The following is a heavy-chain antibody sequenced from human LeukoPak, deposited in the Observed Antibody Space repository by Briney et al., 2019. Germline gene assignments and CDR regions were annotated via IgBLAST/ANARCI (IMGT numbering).Heavy chain of an antibody. D-gene: IGHD3-3*01. CDR2: IYYSGST. J-gene: IGHJ6*02. Sequence: PSETLSLTCTVSGGSISSYYWSWIRQPPGKGLEWIGYIYYSGSTNYNPSLKSRVTLSVDTSKNQFSLKLSSVTAADTAVYYCARHWSELRFLEWLPPRADYYGMDVWGQGTTVTVSS. CDR1: GGSISSYY. CDR3: ARHWSELRFLEWLPPRADYYGMDV. V-gene: IGHV4-59*08.